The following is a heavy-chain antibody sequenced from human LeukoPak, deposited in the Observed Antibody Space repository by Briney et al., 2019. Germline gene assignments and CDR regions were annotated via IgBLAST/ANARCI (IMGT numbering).Heavy chain of an antibody. CDR3: ARVAYGGYDSNWFDP. D-gene: IGHD5-12*01. J-gene: IGHJ5*02. CDR2: IYYSGST. CDR1: GGSISSSSYY. Sequence: SETLSLTCTVSGGSISSSSYYWGWIRQPPGKGLEWLGYIYYSGSTNYNPSLKSRVTISLATSKNQFSLKLSSVTAADTAVYYCARVAYGGYDSNWFDPWGQGTLVTVSS. V-gene: IGHV4-61*05.